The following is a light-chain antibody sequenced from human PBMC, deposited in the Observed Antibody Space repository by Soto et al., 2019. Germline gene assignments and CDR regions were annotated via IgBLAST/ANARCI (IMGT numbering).Light chain of an antibody. J-gene: IGKJ1*01. Sequence: EIVMTQSPATLSVSPRERATLSCKACQGVSSSLAWYQHKPGQAPRLLIYGASTRATGISARFSGSGSGTEFTLTISSLQSEDFAVYYCQQYNNWPPWTFGQGTKVEIK. CDR2: GAS. CDR1: QGVSSS. V-gene: IGKV3-15*01. CDR3: QQYNNWPPWT.